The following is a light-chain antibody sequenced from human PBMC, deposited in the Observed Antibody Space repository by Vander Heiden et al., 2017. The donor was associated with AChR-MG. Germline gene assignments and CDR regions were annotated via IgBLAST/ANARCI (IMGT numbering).Light chain of an antibody. CDR2: WSS. CDR1: QSVLYSSNNKNY. J-gene: IGKJ3*01. V-gene: IGKV4-1*01. CDR3: QQYYSTPPFT. Sequence: IVMTQFPAPLAVPPDSERATINCKSSQSVLYSSNNKNYLAWYQQKAGQPPRLLIYWSSTRESGVPDRFSGSGSGTDFTLTINSLQAEDVAVYYCQQYYSTPPFTFGPGTKVDIK.